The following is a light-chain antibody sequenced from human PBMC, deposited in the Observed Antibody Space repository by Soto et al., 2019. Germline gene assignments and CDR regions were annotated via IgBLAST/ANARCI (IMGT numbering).Light chain of an antibody. CDR2: DAS. CDR3: QHYITYPWT. CDR1: QNINRW. Sequence: DIQMTQSPSTLSASVGDRVTITCRASQNINRWLAWYQHKPGKAPKFLIYDASSLESGFPSSFSGSGSGTEFTLTIRSLKPDDFATYYCQHYITYPWTFGQGTKVEIK. J-gene: IGKJ1*01. V-gene: IGKV1-5*01.